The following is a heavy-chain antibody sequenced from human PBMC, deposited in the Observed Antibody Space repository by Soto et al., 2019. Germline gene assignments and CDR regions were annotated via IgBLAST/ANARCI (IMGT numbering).Heavy chain of an antibody. CDR3: ARVAADYYDSSAPIGY. J-gene: IGHJ4*02. D-gene: IGHD3-22*01. CDR1: GFTFSSYG. Sequence: GGSLRLSCAASGFTFSSYGMHWVRQAPGKGLEWVAVIWYDGSNKYYADSVKGRFTISRDNSKNTLYLQMNSLGAEDTAVYYCARVAADYYDSSAPIGYWGQGTLVTVSS. V-gene: IGHV3-33*01. CDR2: IWYDGSNK.